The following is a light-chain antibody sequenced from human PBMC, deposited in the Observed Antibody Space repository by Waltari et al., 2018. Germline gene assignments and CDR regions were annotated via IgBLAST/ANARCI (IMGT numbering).Light chain of an antibody. J-gene: IGKJ1*01. V-gene: IGKV1-5*03. CDR1: QSISDW. CDR3: QQCHTFPKT. CDR2: KAS. Sequence: DILMTQSPSTLSASVGDRVTIICRASQSISDWLAWYQQKPGKPPKLLIYKASNLEEGVPPRFSGSASGTEFSLTINSLQPDDFATYYCQQCHTFPKTFGQGTKVEMK.